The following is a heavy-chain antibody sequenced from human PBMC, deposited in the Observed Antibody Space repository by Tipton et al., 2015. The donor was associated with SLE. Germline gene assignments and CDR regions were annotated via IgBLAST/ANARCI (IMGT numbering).Heavy chain of an antibody. Sequence: SLRLSCAASGFTFSSYSMNWVRQAPGKGLEWVSSISSSSSYIYYADSVKGRFTISRDNAKNSLYLQMNSLRAEDTAVYYCARLSGSYYNLLDIWGQGTMVTVSS. V-gene: IGHV3-21*01. CDR3: ARLSGSYYNLLDI. J-gene: IGHJ3*02. D-gene: IGHD3-10*01. CDR2: ISSSSSYI. CDR1: GFTFSSYS.